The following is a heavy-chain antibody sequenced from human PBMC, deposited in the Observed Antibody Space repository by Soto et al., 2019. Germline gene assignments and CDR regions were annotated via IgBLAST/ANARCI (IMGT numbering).Heavy chain of an antibody. CDR3: ARSRGGYFDY. V-gene: IGHV4-59*01. CDR1: GVSISSYY. Sequence: QVQLQESGPGLVKPSETLSLTCTVSGVSISSYYWSWIRQPPGKGLEWIGYIYCSGSTNYNPSLKGRVTISGDTSKNQFSLKLSSVTAADTAVYYCARSRGGYFDYWGQGTLVTVSS. J-gene: IGHJ4*02. D-gene: IGHD3-22*01. CDR2: IYCSGST.